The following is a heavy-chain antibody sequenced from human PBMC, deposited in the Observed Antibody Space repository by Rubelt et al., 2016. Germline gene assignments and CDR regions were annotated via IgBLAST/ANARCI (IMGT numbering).Heavy chain of an antibody. D-gene: IGHD2-15*01. CDR1: GYTFTSYA. J-gene: IGHJ4*02. CDR3: ARGDIVVVVAASNPLDY. Sequence: QVQLVQSGAEVKKPGASVKVSCKASGYTFTSYAMHWVRQAPGQRLEWMGWINAGNGNTKYSQKFQGRFTITRDTSASTAYMELSSLRSEDTAVYYCARGDIVVVVAASNPLDYWGQGTLVTVSS. CDR2: INAGNGNT. V-gene: IGHV1-3*01.